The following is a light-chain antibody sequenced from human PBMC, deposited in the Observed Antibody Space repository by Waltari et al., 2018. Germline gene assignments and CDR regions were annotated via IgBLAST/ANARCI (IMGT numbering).Light chain of an antibody. CDR2: DDN. CDR1: SSDGGIYNL. J-gene: IGLJ3*02. CDR3: CSYAGSYTWV. V-gene: IGLV2-23*01. Sequence: QSALTQPASVSGSPGQSITIPCTGTSSDGGIYNLVSWYQQYPGKAPKVMIYDDNRRPSVVSDRFSGSKSGNTASLTISGVQAEDEADYYCCSYAGSYTWVFGGGTKLTVL.